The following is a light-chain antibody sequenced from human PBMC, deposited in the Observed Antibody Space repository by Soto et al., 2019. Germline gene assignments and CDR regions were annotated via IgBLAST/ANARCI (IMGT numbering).Light chain of an antibody. CDR1: SSDVGGYNY. CDR2: DVS. V-gene: IGLV2-14*03. CDR3: SSYTTSSPHVL. J-gene: IGLJ2*01. Sequence: ALTQPASVSGSPGQSITISCTGTSSDVGGYNYVSWYQQHPGKGPKLMIYDVSDRPSGVSNRFSGSKSGNTASLTISGLRAEDEADYYCSSYTTSSPHVLFGGGTKVTVL.